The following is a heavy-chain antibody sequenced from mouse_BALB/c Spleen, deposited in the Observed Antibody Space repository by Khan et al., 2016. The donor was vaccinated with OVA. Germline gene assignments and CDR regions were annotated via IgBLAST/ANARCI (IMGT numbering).Heavy chain of an antibody. J-gene: IGHJ3*01. CDR2: INPYNDGP. D-gene: IGHD1-1*01. CDR3: ARDYGSSFWFAY. Sequence: EVQLQESGPELVKPGASVKMSCKASGYTFTNYIIHWVKQKPGQGLEWIGFINPYNDGPKYNEKFTDKATLTSDKSSSNAFMELSGLTSEESEVSYCARDYGSSFWFAYGGQGTLVTVSA. V-gene: IGHV1S136*01. CDR1: GYTFTNYI.